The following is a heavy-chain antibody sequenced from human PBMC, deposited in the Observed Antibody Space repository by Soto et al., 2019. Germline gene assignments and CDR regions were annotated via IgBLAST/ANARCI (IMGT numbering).Heavy chain of an antibody. D-gene: IGHD6-13*01. CDR3: AKRSVFGSSWFTYCFDY. CDR1: GFTFSSYA. CDR2: ISGSGGST. Sequence: GGSMRLSCAASGFTFSSYAMSWVRQAPGKGLEWVSAISGSGGSTYYADSVKGRFTISRDNSKNTLYLQMNSLRAEDTAVYYCAKRSVFGSSWFTYCFDYWGQGTLVTVSS. J-gene: IGHJ4*02. V-gene: IGHV3-23*01.